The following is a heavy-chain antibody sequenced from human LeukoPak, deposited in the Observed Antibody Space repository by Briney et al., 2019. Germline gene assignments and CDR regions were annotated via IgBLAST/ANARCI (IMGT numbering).Heavy chain of an antibody. CDR3: ASANYYYYGMDV. CDR1: IDSNSIYY. Sequence: PSETLSLTCTVSIDSNSIYYWSGIRQPPEEGVEGLGYNYYSGNTNYNPSLKSRVTLSVDTSKNQFSLKLSSVTAADTAVYYWASANYYYYGMDVWGQGTTVTVSS. CDR2: NYYSGNT. V-gene: IGHV4-59*08. J-gene: IGHJ6*02.